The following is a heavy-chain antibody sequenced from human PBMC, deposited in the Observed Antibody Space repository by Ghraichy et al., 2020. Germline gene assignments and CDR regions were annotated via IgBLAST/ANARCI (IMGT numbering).Heavy chain of an antibody. CDR3: ARAFVVVPAAHVYYYYGMDV. D-gene: IGHD2-2*01. CDR1: GGSFSGYY. Sequence: SETLSLTCAVYGGSFSGYYWSWIRQPPGKGLEWIGEINHSGSTNYNPSLKSRVAISVDTSKNQFSLKLSSVTAADTAVYYCARAFVVVPAAHVYYYYGMDVWGQGTTVTVSS. V-gene: IGHV4-34*01. CDR2: INHSGST. J-gene: IGHJ6*02.